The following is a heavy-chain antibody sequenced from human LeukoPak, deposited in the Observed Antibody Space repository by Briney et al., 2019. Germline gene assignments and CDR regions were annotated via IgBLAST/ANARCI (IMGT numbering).Heavy chain of an antibody. V-gene: IGHV3-7*04. CDR1: GFTFSNYW. Sequence: GGSLRLSCAASGFTFSNYWMTWVRQAPGKGLEWVANMKEDGSEKYYVDSVKGRFTISRDNAKNSLYLQMNSLRAEDTAIYYCTRVGYIDEGIDYWGQGTLVTVSS. CDR2: MKEDGSEK. CDR3: TRVGYIDEGIDY. D-gene: IGHD5-24*01. J-gene: IGHJ4*02.